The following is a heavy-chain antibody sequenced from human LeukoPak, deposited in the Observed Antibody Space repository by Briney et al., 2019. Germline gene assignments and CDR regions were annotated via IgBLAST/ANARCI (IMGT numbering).Heavy chain of an antibody. CDR2: IIPIFGTA. J-gene: IGHJ3*02. CDR1: GGTFSSYA. D-gene: IGHD1-26*01. V-gene: IGHV1-69*01. CDR3: ARVVGVGASKAFDI. Sequence: GASVKVSCKASGGTFSSYAISWVRQAPGQGLEWMGGIIPIFGTANYAQKFQGRVTITADESTSTAYMELSSPRSEDTAVYYCARVVGVGASKAFDIWGQGTMVTVSS.